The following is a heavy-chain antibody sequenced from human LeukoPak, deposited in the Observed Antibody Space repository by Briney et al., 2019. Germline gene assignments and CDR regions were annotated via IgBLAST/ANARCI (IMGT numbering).Heavy chain of an antibody. CDR1: NVSISSYDFY. V-gene: IGHV4-30-4*01. CDR2: IYYGGSN. CDR3: ARVSRGGSGSGAFDI. Sequence: SETLSLTCTVSNVSISSYDFYWSWLRPPPGKGLDWIAYIYYGGSNVPTPSLKRRVTISVDTSKNQFSLRLTSVTAADTAVYYCARVSRGGSGSGAFDIWGQGTMVTVSS. D-gene: IGHD3-10*01. J-gene: IGHJ3*02.